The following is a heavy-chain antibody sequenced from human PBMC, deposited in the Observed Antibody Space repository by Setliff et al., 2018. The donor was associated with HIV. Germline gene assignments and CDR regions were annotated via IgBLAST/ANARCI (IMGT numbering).Heavy chain of an antibody. D-gene: IGHD6-19*01. V-gene: IGHV4-59*12. Sequence: SETLSLTCTVSGDSISNYYWSWIRQPPGKGLEWIGHIYYSGCTDYNPSLTSRVIISVDPSKNQFTLMLNSVTAADTAVYYCASQPYNSGWFGGWFDPWGQGTLVNVSS. J-gene: IGHJ5*02. CDR3: ASQPYNSGWFGGWFDP. CDR2: IYYSGCT. CDR1: GDSISNYY.